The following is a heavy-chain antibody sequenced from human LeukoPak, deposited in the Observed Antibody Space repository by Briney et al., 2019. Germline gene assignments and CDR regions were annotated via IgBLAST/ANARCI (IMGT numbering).Heavy chain of an antibody. CDR2: INAGNGNT. V-gene: IGHV1-3*01. Sequence: ASVKVSCKASGYTFTSYAMHWVRQAPGQRLEWMGWINAGNGNTKYSQKFQGRVTITRDTSASTAYMELSSLRSEDTAVYYCATTLVVPAASYYYYYMDVWGKGTTVTVSS. CDR3: ATTLVVPAASYYYYYMDV. CDR1: GYTFTSYA. D-gene: IGHD2-2*01. J-gene: IGHJ6*03.